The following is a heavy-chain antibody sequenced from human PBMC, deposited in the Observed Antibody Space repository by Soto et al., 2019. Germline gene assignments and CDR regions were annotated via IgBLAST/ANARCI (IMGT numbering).Heavy chain of an antibody. Sequence: KTSETLSLTCTASGGSISSSSYYWGWIRQPPGKGLEWIGSIYYSGSTYYNPSLKSRVTISVDTSKNQFSLKLSSVTAADTAVYYCARQQVVRGVIITGYYYYGMDVWGQGTTVTVSS. D-gene: IGHD3-10*01. CDR1: GGSISSSSYY. V-gene: IGHV4-39*01. CDR3: ARQQVVRGVIITGYYYYGMDV. J-gene: IGHJ6*02. CDR2: IYYSGST.